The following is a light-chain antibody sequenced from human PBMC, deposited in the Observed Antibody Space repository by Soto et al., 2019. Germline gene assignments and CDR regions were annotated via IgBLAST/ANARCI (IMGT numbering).Light chain of an antibody. J-gene: IGKJ3*01. Sequence: EIVLTQSPGTLSLSPGERATLSCRASQRISSRSLAWYRQTPGQAPRLLIYVASNRATGIPDRFSGSGSGTDFTLTISRLEPEDFAVYFCQQYGSSAFTFGPGTKVDIK. V-gene: IGKV3-20*01. CDR1: QRISSRS. CDR3: QQYGSSAFT. CDR2: VAS.